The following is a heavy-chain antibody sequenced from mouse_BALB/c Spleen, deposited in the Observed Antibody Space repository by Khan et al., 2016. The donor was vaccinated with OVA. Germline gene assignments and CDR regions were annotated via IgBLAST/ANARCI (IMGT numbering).Heavy chain of an antibody. CDR1: GYPFTSYW. Sequence: QVQLKQSGAELAKPGASVKMSCKASGYPFTSYWLLWVKQRPGKGLDWFGYINPSTGYTEYNQKFRDKSTLTTDKSTSTAYMQLSSVTSEDSAVNYCARRGLYGMFAYWGQGTLVTVSA. V-gene: IGHV1-7*01. J-gene: IGHJ3*01. CDR3: ARRGLYGMFAY. CDR2: INPSTGYT. D-gene: IGHD2-1*01.